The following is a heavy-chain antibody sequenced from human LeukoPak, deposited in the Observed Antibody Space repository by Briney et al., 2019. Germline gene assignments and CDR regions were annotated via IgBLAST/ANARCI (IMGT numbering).Heavy chain of an antibody. Sequence: NTSETLSLTCAVYGGSFSGYYWNWIRQPPGKGLEWIGSIYYSGSTYYNPSLKSRVTISVDTSKNQFSLKLSSVTAADTAVYYCAREGSNYYDSSGYANFDYWGQGTLVTVSS. CDR1: GGSFSGYY. CDR3: AREGSNYYDSSGYANFDY. V-gene: IGHV4-34*01. CDR2: IYYSGST. D-gene: IGHD3-22*01. J-gene: IGHJ4*02.